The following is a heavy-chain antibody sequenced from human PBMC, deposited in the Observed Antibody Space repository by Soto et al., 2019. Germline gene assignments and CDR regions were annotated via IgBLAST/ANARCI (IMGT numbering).Heavy chain of an antibody. D-gene: IGHD3-3*01. CDR3: ARRAGGDTIFYYYYGMDV. J-gene: IGHJ6*02. CDR2: ISAYNGNT. CDR1: GYTFTSYG. V-gene: IGHV1-18*04. Sequence: ASVKVSCKASGYTFTSYGISWVRQAPGQGLEWMGWISAYNGNTNYAQKLQGRVTMTTDTSTSTAYMELRSLRSDDTAVYYCARRAGGDTIFYYYYGMDVWGQGTTVTVSS.